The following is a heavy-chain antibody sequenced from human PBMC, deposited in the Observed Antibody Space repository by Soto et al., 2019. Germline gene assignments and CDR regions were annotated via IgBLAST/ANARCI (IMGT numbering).Heavy chain of an antibody. V-gene: IGHV4-4*07. CDR3: AGDVAAAGLSYYYYGMDV. CDR2: IYTRGST. Sequence: PSDTLSLPCTVSGGSIISYYGIWIRQPDGKGLEWIGRIYTRGSTNYNPSLKSRVTMSVDTSKNQFSLKLSSVTAADTAVYYCAGDVAAAGLSYYYYGMDVWGQGQTVTGSS. CDR1: GGSIISYY. J-gene: IGHJ6*02. D-gene: IGHD6-13*01.